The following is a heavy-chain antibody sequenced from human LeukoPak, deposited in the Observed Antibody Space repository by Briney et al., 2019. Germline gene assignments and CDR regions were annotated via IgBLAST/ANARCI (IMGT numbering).Heavy chain of an antibody. CDR2: INHSGST. CDR1: GGSFSGYY. Sequence: SETLSLTCGVYGGSFSGYYWSWIRQPPGKGLEWIGEINHSGSTNYNPSLKSRVTISVDTSKNQFSLKLSSVTAADTAVYYCARGPYYYGSGSPRSYFDYWGQGTLVTVSS. V-gene: IGHV4-34*01. CDR3: ARGPYYYGSGSPRSYFDY. D-gene: IGHD3-10*01. J-gene: IGHJ4*02.